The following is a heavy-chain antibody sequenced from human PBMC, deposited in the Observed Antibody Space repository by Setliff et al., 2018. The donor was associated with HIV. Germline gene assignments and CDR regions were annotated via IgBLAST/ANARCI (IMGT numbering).Heavy chain of an antibody. V-gene: IGHV4-39*01. D-gene: IGHD3-22*01. Sequence: PSETLSLTCTVSGVSVSGTAYYWAWIRQPPGRGLEWIGNIYYTGNTNYNPSLKSRISMSMVASKKQISLKLSAVSAADTAVYYCARQQGDARGFFPHFDYWGQGRLVTVSS. CDR2: IYYTGNT. J-gene: IGHJ4*02. CDR3: ARQQGDARGFFPHFDY. CDR1: GVSVSGTAYY.